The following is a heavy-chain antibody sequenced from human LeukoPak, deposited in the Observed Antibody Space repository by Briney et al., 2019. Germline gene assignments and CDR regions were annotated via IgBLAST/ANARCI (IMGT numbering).Heavy chain of an antibody. CDR3: ASHHYYDSSGLDDYFDY. CDR1: RFTFSSYA. CDR2: ISGSGGST. V-gene: IGHV3-23*01. Sequence: PGGSLRLSCAASRFTFSSYAMSWVRQAPGKGLEWVSAISGSGGSTYYADSVKGRFTISRDNSKNTLYLQMNSLRAEDTAVYYCASHHYYDSSGLDDYFDYWGQGTLVTVSS. D-gene: IGHD3-22*01. J-gene: IGHJ4*02.